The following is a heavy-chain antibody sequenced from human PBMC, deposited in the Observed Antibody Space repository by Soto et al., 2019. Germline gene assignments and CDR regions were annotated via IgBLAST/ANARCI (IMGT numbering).Heavy chain of an antibody. Sequence: SETLSLTCAVYGGSFSGYYWSWIRQPPGKGLEWIGEINHSGSTNYNPSIKSRVTISVDTSKNQFSLKLSSVTAADTAVYYCARDKGRTTMVRGVAEPRGWFDPWGQGTLVTVSS. CDR1: GGSFSGYY. CDR3: ARDKGRTTMVRGVAEPRGWFDP. CDR2: INHSGST. J-gene: IGHJ5*02. V-gene: IGHV4-34*01. D-gene: IGHD3-10*01.